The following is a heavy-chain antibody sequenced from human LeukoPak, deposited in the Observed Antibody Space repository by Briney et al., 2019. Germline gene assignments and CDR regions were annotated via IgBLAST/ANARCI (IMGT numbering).Heavy chain of an antibody. CDR2: IYHSGST. J-gene: IGHJ3*01. Sequence: SETLSLTCTVSGYSISSGYYWGWIRQPPGKGLEWIGNIYHSGSTYSNPSLKSRVTISVDTSKNQFSLKLNSVTAADTAVYYCARDQSGGRGLDAFDVWGRGTLVTVSS. CDR1: GYSISSGYY. CDR3: ARDQSGGRGLDAFDV. D-gene: IGHD2-15*01. V-gene: IGHV4-38-2*02.